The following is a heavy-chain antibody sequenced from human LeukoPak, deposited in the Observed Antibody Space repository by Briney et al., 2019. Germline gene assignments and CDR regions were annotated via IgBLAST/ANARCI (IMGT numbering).Heavy chain of an antibody. J-gene: IGHJ4*02. CDR2: ISSSSSYI. CDR3: ARLVGATGIVDY. CDR1: GFTFSSYS. D-gene: IGHD1-26*01. Sequence: GGSPRLSCAASGFTFSSYSMNWVRQAPGKGLEWVSSISSSSSYIYYADSVKGRFTISRDNAKNSLYLQMNSLRAEDTAVYYCARLVGATGIVDYWGQGTLVTVSS. V-gene: IGHV3-21*01.